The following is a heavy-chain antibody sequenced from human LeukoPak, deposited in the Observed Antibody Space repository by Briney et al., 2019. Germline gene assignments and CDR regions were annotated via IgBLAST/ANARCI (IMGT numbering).Heavy chain of an antibody. CDR2: IIPIFGTA. CDR3: ASADSSGYPTSTYYFDY. Sequence: SVKVSCKASGGTFSSYAISWVRQAPGQGLEWMGRIIPIFGTANYAQKFQGRVTLTTDESTSTAYMELSSLRSEDTAVYYCASADSSGYPTSTYYFDYWGQGTLVTVSS. CDR1: GGTFSSYA. D-gene: IGHD3-22*01. V-gene: IGHV1-69*05. J-gene: IGHJ4*02.